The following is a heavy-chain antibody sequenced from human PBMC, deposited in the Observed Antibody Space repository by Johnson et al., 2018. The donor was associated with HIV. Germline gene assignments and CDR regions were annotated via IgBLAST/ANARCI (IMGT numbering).Heavy chain of an antibody. CDR2: IGTAGDT. CDR3: ARGAMVNAFDI. J-gene: IGHJ3*02. V-gene: IGHV3-13*01. CDR1: GFTVSSNY. Sequence: EVQLVESGGGVVQPGGSLRLSCAASGFTVSSNYMSWVRQAPGKGLEWVSTIGTAGDTYYAGSVKGRFTVSRENAKNSLYLQMNSLRAGDTAVYYCARGAMVNAFDIWDQGTMVTVSS. D-gene: IGHD5-18*01.